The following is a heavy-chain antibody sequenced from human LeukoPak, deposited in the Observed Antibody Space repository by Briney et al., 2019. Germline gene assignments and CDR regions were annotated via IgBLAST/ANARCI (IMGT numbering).Heavy chain of an antibody. CDR1: GYTFTSYD. J-gene: IGHJ4*02. D-gene: IGHD3-10*01. Sequence: APVKVSCKASGYTFTSYDINWVRQATGQGLEWMGWMNPNSGNTGYAQKFQGRVTMTRNTSISTAYMELSSLRSEDTAVYYCARGLRGSHMVRGVSQLGYWGQGTLVTVSS. CDR2: MNPNSGNT. CDR3: ARGLRGSHMVRGVSQLGY. V-gene: IGHV1-8*01.